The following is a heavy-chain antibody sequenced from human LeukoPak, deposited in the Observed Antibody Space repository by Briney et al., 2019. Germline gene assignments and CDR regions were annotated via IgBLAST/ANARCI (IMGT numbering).Heavy chain of an antibody. D-gene: IGHD3-3*01. CDR3: ARGEFRFLAWPSPHDYYYYMDV. J-gene: IGHJ6*03. V-gene: IGHV4-34*01. Sequence: PSETLSLTCAVYGGSFSGYYWSWIRQPPGTGLAWIGEINHSVSTNYNPSLKSRVTISVDTSKNQFSLKLSSVTAADTAVYYCARGEFRFLAWPSPHDYYYYMDVWGKGTTVTVSS. CDR2: INHSVST. CDR1: GGSFSGYY.